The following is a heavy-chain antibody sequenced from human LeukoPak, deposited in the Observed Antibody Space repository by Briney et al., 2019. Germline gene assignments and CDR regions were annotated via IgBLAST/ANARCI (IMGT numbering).Heavy chain of an antibody. D-gene: IGHD5-18*01. J-gene: IGHJ4*02. Sequence: GGSLRLSCEASGFTFGSQAMYWVRQAPGKGLEWVAGIFGSGGSPHYADPVKGRFTISRDNSRNTVYLQINSLRAEDTAVYYCGNTTVGYSSGQKPAWPVDYWGQGTLVTVSS. CDR2: IFGSGGSP. CDR3: GNTTVGYSSGQKPAWPVDY. V-gene: IGHV3-23*01. CDR1: GFTFGSQA.